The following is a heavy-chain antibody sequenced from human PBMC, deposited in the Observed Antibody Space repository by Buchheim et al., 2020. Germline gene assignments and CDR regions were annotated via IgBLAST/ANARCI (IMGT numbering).Heavy chain of an antibody. V-gene: IGHV3-30-3*01. CDR3: ARVLQLWTHYFDY. J-gene: IGHJ4*02. Sequence: QVQLVESGGGVVQPGRSLRLSCAASGFTFSSYAMHWVRQAPGQGLEWVAVISYDGSNKYYADSVKGRFTISRDNSKNTLYLQMNSLRAEDTAVYYCARVLQLWTHYFDYWGQGTL. CDR1: GFTFSSYA. D-gene: IGHD5-18*01. CDR2: ISYDGSNK.